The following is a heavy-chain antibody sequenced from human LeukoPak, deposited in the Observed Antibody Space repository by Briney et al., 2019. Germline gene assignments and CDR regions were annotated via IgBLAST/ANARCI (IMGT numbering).Heavy chain of an antibody. CDR3: ARERSGGNSEAYFDY. J-gene: IGHJ4*02. V-gene: IGHV3-30*01. Sequence: GGSLRLSCAASGFTFSSYAMHWVRQAPGKGLEWVAFISYDGSNKYYADSVKGRFTISRDNSKNTLYLQMNSLRAEDTAVYYCARERSGGNSEAYFDYWGQGTLVTVSS. CDR2: ISYDGSNK. D-gene: IGHD4-23*01. CDR1: GFTFSSYA.